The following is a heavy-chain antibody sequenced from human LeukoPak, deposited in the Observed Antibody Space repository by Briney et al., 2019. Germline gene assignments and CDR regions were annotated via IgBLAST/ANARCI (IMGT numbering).Heavy chain of an antibody. Sequence: SVKVSCKASGGTGSRYAISWVRQAPGQGLEWMGGIIPIFGTANFAQKFQGRVTITADESTSTAYMELSSLRSEDTAVYYCARNIVVVPEVDYYYYYMDVWGKGTTVTVSS. J-gene: IGHJ6*03. CDR2: IIPIFGTA. CDR1: GGTGSRYA. V-gene: IGHV1-69*13. CDR3: ARNIVVVPEVDYYYYYMDV. D-gene: IGHD2-2*01.